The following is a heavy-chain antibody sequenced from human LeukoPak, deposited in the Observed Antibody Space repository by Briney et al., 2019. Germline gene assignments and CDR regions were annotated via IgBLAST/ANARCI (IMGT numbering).Heavy chain of an antibody. CDR3: ARDRSRAYYDFWSGYNWFDP. V-gene: IGHV1-69*05. J-gene: IGHJ5*02. D-gene: IGHD3-3*01. CDR2: IIPVFGTA. Sequence: SVKVSCKASGGTFSSYAISWVRQAPGQGLEWMGGIIPVFGTANYAQKFQGRVTITTDESTSTAYMELSSLRSEDTAVYYCARDRSRAYYDFWSGYNWFDPWGQGTLVTVSS. CDR1: GGTFSSYA.